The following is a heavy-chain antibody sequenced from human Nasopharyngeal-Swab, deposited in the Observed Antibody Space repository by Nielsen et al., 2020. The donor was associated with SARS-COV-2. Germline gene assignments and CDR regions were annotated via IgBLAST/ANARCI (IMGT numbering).Heavy chain of an antibody. CDR3: ARDIRLWFGELSHKLFDY. CDR2: ISSSSSYI. V-gene: IGHV3-21*01. J-gene: IGHJ4*02. D-gene: IGHD3-10*01. CDR1: GFTFSSYS. Sequence: GESLKISCAASGFTFSSYSMNWVRQAPGKELEWVSSISSSSSYIYYADSVKGRFTISRDNAKNSLYLQMNSLRAEDTAVYYCARDIRLWFGELSHKLFDYWGQGTLVTVSS.